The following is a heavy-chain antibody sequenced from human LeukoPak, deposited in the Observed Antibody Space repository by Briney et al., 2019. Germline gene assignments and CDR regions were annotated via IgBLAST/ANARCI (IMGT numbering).Heavy chain of an antibody. Sequence: GESLKISCKGSGYSFTTYWIAWVRQMPGKGLEWMGIIYPGDSETRYSPSFQGQVTISADKSISTAYLQSSSLKASDSAMYCCARGNSGYYFDNWGQGTLVTVSS. J-gene: IGHJ4*02. V-gene: IGHV5-51*01. CDR3: ARGNSGYYFDN. D-gene: IGHD3-10*01. CDR2: IYPGDSET. CDR1: GYSFTTYW.